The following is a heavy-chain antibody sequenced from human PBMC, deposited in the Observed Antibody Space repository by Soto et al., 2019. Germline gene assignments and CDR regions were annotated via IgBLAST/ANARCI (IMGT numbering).Heavy chain of an antibody. CDR1: GFTFNNYG. CDR2: ISSSSSVI. V-gene: IGHV3-48*01. CDR3: ARDLSWGSNWYYYMDV. D-gene: IGHD7-27*01. J-gene: IGHJ6*03. Sequence: VQLVESGGGVVQPGRSLRLSCAASGFTFNNYGMHWVRQAPGKGLEWVSYISSSSSVIDYADSVKGRFTVSRDNARNSLYLQMNSLRAEDTAVYYCARDLSWGSNWYYYMDVWGKGTTVTVSS.